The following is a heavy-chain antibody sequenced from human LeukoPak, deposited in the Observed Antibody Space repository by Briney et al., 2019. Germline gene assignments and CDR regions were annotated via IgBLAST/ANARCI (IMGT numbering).Heavy chain of an antibody. CDR1: GGTFSSYA. CDR2: TVSRGTT. V-gene: IGHV3-23*01. D-gene: IGHD6-19*01. J-gene: IGHJ5*02. Sequence: ASVKVSCKASGGTFSSYAISWVRQAPGQGLEWVSSTVSRGTTQYADSVKGRFTVSRDTSKNTLYLQMNSLRADDTAVYYCAKCSTSAYTTGWCNWIDPWGQGTLVTVSS. CDR3: AKCSTSAYTTGWCNWIDP.